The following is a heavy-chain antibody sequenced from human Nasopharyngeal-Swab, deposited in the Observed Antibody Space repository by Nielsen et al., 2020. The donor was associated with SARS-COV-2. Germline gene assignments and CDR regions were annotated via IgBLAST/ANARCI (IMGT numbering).Heavy chain of an antibody. D-gene: IGHD6-6*01. J-gene: IGHJ6*02. CDR1: GFTFDDYA. CDR3: AKAREYSSNLYYYYGMDV. V-gene: IGHV3-9*01. CDR2: ISWNSGRI. Sequence: SLQISCAASGFTFDDYAMHWVRHAPGKGLEWVSGISWNSGRIGYADSVKGRFTISRDNAKNSLYLQMSSLRAEDTALYYCAKAREYSSNLYYYYGMDVWGQGTTVTVSS.